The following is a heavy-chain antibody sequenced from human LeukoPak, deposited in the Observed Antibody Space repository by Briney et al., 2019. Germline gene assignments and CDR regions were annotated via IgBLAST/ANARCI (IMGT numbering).Heavy chain of an antibody. D-gene: IGHD6-13*01. J-gene: IGHJ3*02. CDR2: IKQDGNQE. V-gene: IGHV3-7*01. CDR3: ARDAGAFDI. Sequence: GGSLRLSCVASGFSFSTYWMTWVRQAPGKGLEGVANIKQDGNQEYYVDSVKGRFTISRDNAKSSLYLQMDSLRAEDTAVYYCARDAGAFDIWGQGTMVTVSS. CDR1: GFSFSTYW.